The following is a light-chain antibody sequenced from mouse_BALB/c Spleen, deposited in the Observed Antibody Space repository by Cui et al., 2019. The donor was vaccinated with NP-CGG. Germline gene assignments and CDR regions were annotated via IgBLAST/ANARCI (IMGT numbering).Light chain of an antibody. CDR2: GTN. CDR1: IGVVTTSNY. J-gene: IGLJ1*01. CDR3: ALWYSNHWV. Sequence: QAVVTQASALTTSPGETVTLTCRSSIGVVTTSNYANWVQEKPDHLFTGLIGGTNNRVPGVPARFSGSLIGDKAALTITGAQTEDEAIYFCALWYSNHWVFGGGTKLTVL. V-gene: IGLV1*01.